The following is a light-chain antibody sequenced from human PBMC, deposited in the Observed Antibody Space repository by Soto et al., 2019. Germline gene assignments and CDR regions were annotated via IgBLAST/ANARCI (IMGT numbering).Light chain of an antibody. V-gene: IGKV3-15*01. CDR3: QQYNDWLWT. CDR1: QSVTYN. CDR2: GAS. Sequence: ETTLTQSPATLSASPGERVTLSCRATQSVTYNLAWYQQKPGQAPRLLIYGASTRPAGVPARFSGRGSGAEFTLTITSLQSEDFALYYCQQYNDWLWTFGQGTKVDIK. J-gene: IGKJ1*01.